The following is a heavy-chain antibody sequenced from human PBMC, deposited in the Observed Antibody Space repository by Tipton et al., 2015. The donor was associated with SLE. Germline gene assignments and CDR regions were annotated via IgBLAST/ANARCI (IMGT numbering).Heavy chain of an antibody. Sequence: TLSLTCAVSGYSISSGYYWGWIRQPPGKGLEWIGSIYHSGSTYYNPSLKSRVTISVDTSKNQFSLKRSSVTAADTAVYYCASAVVVNNDWYFDLWGRGPLVTVSS. CDR3: ASAVVVNNDWYFDL. D-gene: IGHD3-22*01. CDR1: GYSISSGYY. J-gene: IGHJ2*01. V-gene: IGHV4-38-2*01. CDR2: IYHSGST.